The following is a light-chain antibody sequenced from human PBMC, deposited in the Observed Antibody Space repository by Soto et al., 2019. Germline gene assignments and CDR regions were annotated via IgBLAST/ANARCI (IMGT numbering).Light chain of an antibody. CDR3: MQGTYWPRLT. J-gene: IGKJ4*01. V-gene: IGKV2-30*01. Sequence: DVVMTQSPLSLPVTLGQPASISCRSSQSLVYSDGNTYLNWFHQRPGQSPRRLIYKVSNRDSGVPDRFSGSGSGTGLTLKITRVEAEDVGVYYCMQGTYWPRLTFGGGTKVEIK. CDR1: QSLVYSDGNTY. CDR2: KVS.